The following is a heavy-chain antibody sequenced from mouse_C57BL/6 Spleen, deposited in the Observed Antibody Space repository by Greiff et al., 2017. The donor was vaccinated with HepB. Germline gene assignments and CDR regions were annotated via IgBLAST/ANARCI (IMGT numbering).Heavy chain of an antibody. CDR1: GYTFTDYY. V-gene: IGHV1-26*01. D-gene: IGHD1-1*01. Sequence: EVQLQQSGPELVKPGASVKISCKASGYTFTDYYMNWVKQSHGKSLEWIGDINPNNGGTSYNQKFKGKATLTVDKSSSTAYMELRSLTSEDSAVYYCARDYYGPDYCGQGTTLTVSS. J-gene: IGHJ2*01. CDR2: INPNNGGT. CDR3: ARDYYGPDY.